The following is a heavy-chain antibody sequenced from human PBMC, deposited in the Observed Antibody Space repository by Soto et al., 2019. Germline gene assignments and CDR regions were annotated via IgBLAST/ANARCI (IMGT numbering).Heavy chain of an antibody. D-gene: IGHD1-7*01. J-gene: IGHJ4*02. CDR2: ISNDGNNK. V-gene: IGHV3-30*18. CDR1: GFTFSIND. CDR3: AKDHQTYNWDYLFDS. Sequence: AGGSLRLSCAASGFTFSINDMHWVRQAPGRGLEWVAVISNDGNNKYCADSVKGRFTLSRDNSKNMVYLQMDSLRVEDTAVYFCAKDHQTYNWDYLFDSWGPGTLVTVSS.